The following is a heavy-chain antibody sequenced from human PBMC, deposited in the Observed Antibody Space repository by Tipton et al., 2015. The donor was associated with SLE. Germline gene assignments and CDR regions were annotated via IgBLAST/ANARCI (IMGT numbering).Heavy chain of an antibody. CDR1: GFTFSAYG. D-gene: IGHD5-18*01. V-gene: IGHV3-30*03. CDR2: ISYDGSNK. J-gene: IGHJ4*02. Sequence: SLRLSCATSGFTFSAYGIHWVRQAPGKGLEWVAVISYDGSNKYYADSVKGRFTISRDNSKNTLYLQMNSLRAEDTAVYYCARAGYTYGRDYWGQGTLVTVSS. CDR3: ARAGYTYGRDY.